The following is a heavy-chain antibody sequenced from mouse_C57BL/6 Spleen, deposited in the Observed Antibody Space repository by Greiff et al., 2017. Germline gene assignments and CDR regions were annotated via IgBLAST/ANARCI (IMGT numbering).Heavy chain of an antibody. CDR1: GYAFSSSW. J-gene: IGHJ2*01. V-gene: IGHV1-82*01. CDR2: IYPGDGDT. Sequence: VKLLESGPELVKPGASVKISCKASGYAFSSSWMNWVKQRPGKGLEWIGRIYPGDGDTNYNGKFKGKATLTADKSSSTAYMQLSSLTSEDSAVYFCARLAYFDYWGQGTTLTVSS. CDR3: ARLAYFDY.